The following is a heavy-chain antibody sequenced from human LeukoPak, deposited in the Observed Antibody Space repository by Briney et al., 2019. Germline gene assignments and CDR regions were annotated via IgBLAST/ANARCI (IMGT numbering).Heavy chain of an antibody. CDR1: GYTFTTYG. J-gene: IGHJ4*02. V-gene: IGHV7-4-1*02. Sequence: GASVKVSCKASGYTFTTYGMNWVRQVPGQGLEWMGWINTDTGNPTYAQGFTGRFVFSLDTSVSTAYLQISSLKAEDTAVYYCARDGDRYYFDYWGQGTLVTVSS. CDR3: ARDGDRYYFDY. CDR2: INTDTGNP. D-gene: IGHD5-24*01.